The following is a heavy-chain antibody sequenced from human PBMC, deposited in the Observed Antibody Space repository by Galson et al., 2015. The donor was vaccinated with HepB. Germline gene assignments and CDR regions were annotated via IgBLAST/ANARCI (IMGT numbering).Heavy chain of an antibody. D-gene: IGHD3-22*01. CDR2: ISAYTGNT. CDR3: ARADCSGYCGPPLDY. V-gene: IGHV1-18*01. Sequence: SVKVSCKASGHSFTSYDISWVRQAPGQGLEWMGWISAYTGNTNYARKLQGRVAMTTDTSTSTAYMELRSLRSDDTAVYYCARADCSGYCGPPLDYWGQGTLVTVSS. CDR1: GHSFTSYD. J-gene: IGHJ4*02.